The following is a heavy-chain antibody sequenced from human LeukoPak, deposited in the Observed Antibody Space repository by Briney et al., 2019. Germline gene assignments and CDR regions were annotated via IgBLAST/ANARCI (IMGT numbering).Heavy chain of an antibody. CDR3: RRHGSGSYFEYFQN. D-gene: IGHD1-26*01. Sequence: SETLSLTCTVSGGSISSYYWSWIRQPPGKGLGWIGYIYYSGWTNSNPSLKSGVPISVDTSQKQSSLKLTAVAAATPAGIYCRRHGSGSYFEYFQNWGQGTLVTVSS. CDR1: GGSISSYY. CDR2: IYYSGWT. V-gene: IGHV4-59*08. J-gene: IGHJ1*01.